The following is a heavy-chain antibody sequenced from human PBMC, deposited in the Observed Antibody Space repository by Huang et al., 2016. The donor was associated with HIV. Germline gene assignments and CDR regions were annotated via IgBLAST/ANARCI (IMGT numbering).Heavy chain of an antibody. CDR2: INSNGSST. CDR3: TRDPRIQSWLNFFDY. D-gene: IGHD3-22*01. V-gene: IGHV3-74*01. Sequence: VHLVESGGGLVQPGGSLRLSCAASGFSISSHWMDWVRQAPGKGSVSVTRINSNGSSTSYADALKGRVAITRDNAKNTLDLQMNSLRAEDTAVYYCTRDPRIQSWLNFFDYWGQGTLVSVSS. CDR1: GFSISSHW. J-gene: IGHJ4*02.